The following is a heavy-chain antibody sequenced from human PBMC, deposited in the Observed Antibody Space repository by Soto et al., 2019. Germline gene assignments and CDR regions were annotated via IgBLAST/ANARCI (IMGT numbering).Heavy chain of an antibody. V-gene: IGHV1-3*05. CDR2: INAGNGNT. CDR3: ARSPGGWLYYFDY. Sequence: QVQLVQSGAEEKKPGASVKVSCKASGYTFTSYAMHWVCQAPGQRLEWMGWINAGNGNTKYSQKFQGRVTITRDTSASTAYMELSSLRSEDTAVYYCARSPGGWLYYFDYWGQGTLVTVSS. CDR1: GYTFTSYA. J-gene: IGHJ4*02. D-gene: IGHD6-19*01.